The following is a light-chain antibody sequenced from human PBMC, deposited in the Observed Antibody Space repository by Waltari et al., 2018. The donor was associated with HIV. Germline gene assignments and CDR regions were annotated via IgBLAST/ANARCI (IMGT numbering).Light chain of an antibody. J-gene: IGKJ4*01. CDR2: GAS. Sequence: IVLTQSPGTLPLSPGERATLSCRASQSVSNNYLSWYQQKPGQAPRLLIFGASNRAAGIADRVSGSGSGTDVTLTISRLEHEDFAMDYCQQYGGSPLVTFGGGTKVEIK. V-gene: IGKV3-20*01. CDR1: QSVSNNY. CDR3: QQYGGSPLVT.